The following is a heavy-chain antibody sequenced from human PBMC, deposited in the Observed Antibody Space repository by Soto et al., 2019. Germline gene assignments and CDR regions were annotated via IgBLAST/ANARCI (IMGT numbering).Heavy chain of an antibody. CDR3: AREGYYDSSGYFDY. J-gene: IGHJ4*02. CDR2: IYHSGST. D-gene: IGHD3-22*01. CDR1: GYSISSGYY. V-gene: IGHV4-38-2*02. Sequence: PSETLSLTCAVSGYSISSGYYLGWVRQPPGKGLEWIGSIYHSGSTYYNPSLKSRVTISVDTSKNQFSLKLSSVTAADTAVYYCAREGYYDSSGYFDYWGQGTLVTVSS.